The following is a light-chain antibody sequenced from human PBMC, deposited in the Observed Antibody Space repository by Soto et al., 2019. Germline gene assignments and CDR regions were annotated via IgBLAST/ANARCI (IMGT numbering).Light chain of an antibody. Sequence: AIRMTQSPSSLSASTGDRVTITCRASQGISSYLAWYQQKPEKAPKLLIYAASTLQSGVPSRFSGSGSGTDFTLTISCLQSEDFATYYCQQYNSYPRTFGQGTKVEIK. V-gene: IGKV1-8*01. CDR2: AAS. CDR3: QQYNSYPRT. CDR1: QGISSY. J-gene: IGKJ1*01.